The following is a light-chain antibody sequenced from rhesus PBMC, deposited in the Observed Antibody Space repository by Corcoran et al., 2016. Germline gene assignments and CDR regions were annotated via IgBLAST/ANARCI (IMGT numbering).Light chain of an antibody. Sequence: DIQMTQSPSSLSASVGDTVTITCRASQSISSWLAWYQQKPGKAPKLLMHKASSLQSGVPSRFSGSGSGTDFTLTISSLQSDDFATYYCQQYSSSPYSFGQGTKVEIK. J-gene: IGKJ2*01. CDR2: KAS. V-gene: IGKV1-22*01. CDR3: QQYSSSPYS. CDR1: QSISSW.